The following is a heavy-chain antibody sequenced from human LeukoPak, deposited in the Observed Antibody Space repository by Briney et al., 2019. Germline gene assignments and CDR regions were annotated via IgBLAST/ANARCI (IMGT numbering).Heavy chain of an antibody. V-gene: IGHV4-61*02. CDR1: GGSISSGSYY. CDR3: ARASFWSGYARFDY. J-gene: IGHJ4*02. Sequence: SETLSLTCTVSGGSISSGSYYWSWIRQPAGKGLEWIGRIYTSGSTNYNPSLKSRVTISVDTSKNQFSLKLSSVTAADTAVYYCARASFWSGYARFDYWGQGTLVTVSS. CDR2: IYTSGST. D-gene: IGHD3-3*01.